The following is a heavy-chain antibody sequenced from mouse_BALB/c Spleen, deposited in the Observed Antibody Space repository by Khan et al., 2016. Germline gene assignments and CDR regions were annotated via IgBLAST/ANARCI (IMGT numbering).Heavy chain of an antibody. V-gene: IGHV3-2*02. CDR3: ARRDYSWFAY. D-gene: IGHD1-1*02. CDR2: ISYSGNT. CDR1: GYSITSDYA. J-gene: IGHJ3*01. Sequence: EVQLQESGPGLVKPSQSLSLTCTVTGYSITSDYAWNWIRQFPGNKLEWMGYISYSGNTHYIPSLKSRISITRDTSKNQFFLQLNSVTTEDTATYYCARRDYSWFAYWGQGTLVTVSA.